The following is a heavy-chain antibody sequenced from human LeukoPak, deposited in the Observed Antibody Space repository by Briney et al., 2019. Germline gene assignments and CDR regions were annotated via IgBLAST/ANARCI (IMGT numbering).Heavy chain of an antibody. Sequence: PWRSLRLSCAASGFTFSNFAMHWVRQAPGKGLEWVAVISYDGDNEYYADSVKGQFTISRDNSKDRLYLQMNSLRPEDTATYYCARVRGGRSWYYYGMDVWGRGTTVTVSS. D-gene: IGHD3-16*01. CDR2: ISYDGDNE. V-gene: IGHV3-30-3*01. CDR1: GFTFSNFA. J-gene: IGHJ6*02. CDR3: ARVRGGRSWYYYGMDV.